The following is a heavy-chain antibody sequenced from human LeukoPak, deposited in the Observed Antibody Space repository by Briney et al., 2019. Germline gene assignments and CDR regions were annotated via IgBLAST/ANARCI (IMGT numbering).Heavy chain of an antibody. Sequence: VASVRVSCKVSGYTLTELSMHWVRQAPGKGLEWMGGFNPEDGETIYAQTFQGRVTMTDDTSTDTAYMELSSLRSEDTAVYYCARGYSYGQWGVFWGQGTLVTVSS. J-gene: IGHJ4*02. CDR1: GYTLTELS. V-gene: IGHV1-24*01. CDR2: FNPEDGET. CDR3: ARGYSYGQWGVF. D-gene: IGHD5-18*01.